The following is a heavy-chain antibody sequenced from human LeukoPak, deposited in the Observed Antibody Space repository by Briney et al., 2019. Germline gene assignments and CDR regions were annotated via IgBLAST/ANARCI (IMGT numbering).Heavy chain of an antibody. J-gene: IGHJ6*02. V-gene: IGHV3-43*02. CDR2: ISGDGGNT. CDR3: AKVVLPVSKYNYYGLDV. CDR1: GFRFDDYA. D-gene: IGHD2-15*01. Sequence: PGGSLRLSCAASGFRFDDYAMHWVRQAPGKGLEWVSLISGDGGNTYYADSLKGRFTISRDNSKNSLYLQMNSLRTEDTALYYCAKVVLPVSKYNYYGLDVWGQGTSVTVS.